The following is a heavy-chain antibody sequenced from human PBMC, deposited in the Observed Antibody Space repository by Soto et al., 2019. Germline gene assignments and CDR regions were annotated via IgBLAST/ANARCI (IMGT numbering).Heavy chain of an antibody. V-gene: IGHV3-11*01. CDR2: ITSSVSSI. Sequence: SGGSLRLSCAASGFTFSDYYMSWIRQAPGKGLEWVSYITSSVSSIYYADSVKGRFTISRDNAKNSLYLQMNSLRAEDTAVYYCARAKEQLVPADGYWGQGTLVTVSS. CDR3: ARAKEQLVPADGY. J-gene: IGHJ4*02. CDR1: GFTFSDYY. D-gene: IGHD6-6*01.